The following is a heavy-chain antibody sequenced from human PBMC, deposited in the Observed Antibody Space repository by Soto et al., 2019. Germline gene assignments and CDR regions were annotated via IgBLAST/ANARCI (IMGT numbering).Heavy chain of an antibody. V-gene: IGHV3-30-3*01. D-gene: IGHD6-6*01. CDR2: ISYDGSNK. CDR1: GFTFSSYA. CDR3: ARGPEDSSSMVDNWFDP. Sequence: GGSLRLSCAASGFTFSSYAMHWVRQAPGKGLEWVAVISYDGSNKYYADSVKGRFTISRDNSKNTLYLQMNSLRAEDTAVYYWARGPEDSSSMVDNWFDPWGQGTLVTVSS. J-gene: IGHJ5*02.